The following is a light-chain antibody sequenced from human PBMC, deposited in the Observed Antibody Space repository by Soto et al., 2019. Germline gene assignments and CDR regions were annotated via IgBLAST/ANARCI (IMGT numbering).Light chain of an antibody. CDR1: SSNIGAGYD. V-gene: IGLV1-40*01. CDR3: QSYDSSLSAL. Sequence: SVLARXPSVSGAPGQRVTISCTGSSSNIGAGYDVHWYQQLPGTAPKLLIYGNSNRPSGVPDRFSGSKSGTSASLAITGLQAEDEADYYCQSYDSSLSALFGTGTKVTVL. J-gene: IGLJ1*01. CDR2: GNS.